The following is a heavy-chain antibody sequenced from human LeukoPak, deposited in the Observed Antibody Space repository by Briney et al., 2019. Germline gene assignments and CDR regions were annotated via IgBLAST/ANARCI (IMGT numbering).Heavy chain of an antibody. J-gene: IGHJ6*02. D-gene: IGHD3-22*01. Sequence: PGGSLTLSRAASGFTFSSYWMHWVRHAPGKGLRWVSRINIDRSSTRHADTVKGRFTISRDNTKNTLYLQMNSLRTEDTAVYYCARSHYYDSSGYFSYYYGLDVWGQGTTVTVSS. CDR3: ARSHYYDSSGYFSYYYGLDV. CDR1: GFTFSSYW. CDR2: INIDRSST. V-gene: IGHV3-74*01.